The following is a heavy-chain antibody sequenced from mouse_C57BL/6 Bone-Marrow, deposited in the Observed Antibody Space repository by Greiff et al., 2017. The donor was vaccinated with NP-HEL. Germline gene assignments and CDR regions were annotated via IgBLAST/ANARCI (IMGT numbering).Heavy chain of an antibody. CDR3: ARCYGSSPFAY. D-gene: IGHD1-1*01. Sequence: VQLQQSGAELLRPGASVKLSCKASGYTFTDYYINWVKQRPGQGLEWIARIYPGSGNTYYNEKFKGKATLTAEKSSSTAYMQLSSLTSEDSAVYFCARCYGSSPFAYWGQGTLVTVSA. CDR1: GYTFTDYY. V-gene: IGHV1-76*01. CDR2: IYPGSGNT. J-gene: IGHJ3*01.